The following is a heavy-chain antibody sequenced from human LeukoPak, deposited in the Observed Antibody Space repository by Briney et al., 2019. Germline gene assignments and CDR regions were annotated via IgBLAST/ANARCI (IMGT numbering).Heavy chain of an antibody. D-gene: IGHD3-10*01. V-gene: IGHV4-4*02. CDR1: GGSISSSNW. J-gene: IGHJ6*02. CDR3: ARATYYYGSGSYSNENYYYYGMDV. CDR2: IYHSGST. Sequence: SETLSLTCAVSGGSISSSNWWSWVRQPPGKGLEWIGEIYHSGSTNYNPSLKSRVTISVDRSKNQFSLKLSSVTAADTAVYYCARATYYYGSGSYSNENYYYYGMDVWGQGTTVTVSS.